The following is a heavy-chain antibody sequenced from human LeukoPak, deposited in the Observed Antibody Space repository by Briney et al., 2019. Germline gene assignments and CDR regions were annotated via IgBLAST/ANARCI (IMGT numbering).Heavy chain of an antibody. CDR2: IYYSGST. CDR1: GGSISSSSYY. Sequence: SETLSLTCTVSGGSISSSSYYWGWIRQPPGKGLEWIGSIYYSGSTYYSPSLKSRVTISVDTSKNQFSLKLSSVTAADTAVYYCARRSGSYYDFWSGYPNWFDPWGRGTLVTVSS. J-gene: IGHJ5*02. D-gene: IGHD3-3*01. CDR3: ARRSGSYYDFWSGYPNWFDP. V-gene: IGHV4-39*01.